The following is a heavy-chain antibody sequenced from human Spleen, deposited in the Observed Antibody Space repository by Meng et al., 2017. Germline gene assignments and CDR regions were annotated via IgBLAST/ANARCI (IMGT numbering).Heavy chain of an antibody. J-gene: IGHJ4*02. V-gene: IGHV3-7*01. D-gene: IGHD5-24*01. CDR2: IKQDGSEK. CDR3: ARYRWLQYDY. Sequence: GESLKISCAASGFTFSSYWMSWVRQAPGKGLEWVANIKQDGSEKYYVDSVKGRFTISRDNSKNTLYLQMNSLRAEDTAVYYCARYRWLQYDYWGQGTLVTVSS. CDR1: GFTFSSYW.